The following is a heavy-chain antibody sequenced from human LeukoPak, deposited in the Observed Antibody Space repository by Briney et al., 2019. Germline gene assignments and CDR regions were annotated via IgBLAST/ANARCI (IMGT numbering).Heavy chain of an antibody. CDR2: ISASAVSA. CDR1: GFTFSSSA. V-gene: IGHV3-23*01. Sequence: GGSLRLSCAASGFTFSSSAMTWVRQDPGKGLEWVSSISASAVSAYYADSVKGRFTISRDNSNNTLYLQMNSLRAEDTAVYYCAELGITMIGGVWGKGTTVTISS. CDR3: AELGITMIGGV. J-gene: IGHJ6*04. D-gene: IGHD3-10*02.